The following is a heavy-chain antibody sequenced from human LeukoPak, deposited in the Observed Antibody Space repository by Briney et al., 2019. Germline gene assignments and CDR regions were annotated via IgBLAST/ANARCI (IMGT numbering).Heavy chain of an antibody. CDR3: AKVMKGSERLTMVRGVIIKTAGLYYMDV. CDR2: ISASGGST. J-gene: IGHJ6*03. Sequence: GGSLRLSCAVSGFIVSSTYMTWVRQAPGKGLEWVSSISASGGSTNYADSVKGRFTISRDNSKNTVYLQMNSLRAEDTAVYYCAKVMKGSERLTMVRGVIIKTAGLYYMDVWGKGTTVTVSS. CDR1: GFIVSSTY. D-gene: IGHD3-10*01. V-gene: IGHV3-23*01.